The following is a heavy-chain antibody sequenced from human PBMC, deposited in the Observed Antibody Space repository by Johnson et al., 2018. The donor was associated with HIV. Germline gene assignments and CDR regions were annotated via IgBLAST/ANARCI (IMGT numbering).Heavy chain of an antibody. Sequence: VQLVESGGGLVQPGGSLILSCAASGFTFSSYWMHWVRQAPGKGLEWISGINWNGDSPGYADSVKGRFTISRDKAKNSLYLQMNSLRVEDTALYYCARLMAARTLDDAFDLWGQGTMVTVSS. V-gene: IGHV3-20*04. CDR3: ARLMAARTLDDAFDL. D-gene: IGHD6-13*01. CDR2: INWNGDSP. CDR1: GFTFSSYW. J-gene: IGHJ3*01.